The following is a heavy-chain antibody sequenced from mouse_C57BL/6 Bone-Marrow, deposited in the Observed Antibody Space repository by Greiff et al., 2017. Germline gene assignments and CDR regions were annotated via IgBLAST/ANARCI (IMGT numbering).Heavy chain of an antibody. V-gene: IGHV1-59*01. J-gene: IGHJ3*01. D-gene: IGHD2-3*01. CDR2: IDPSDSYT. CDR1: GYTFTSYW. CDR3: ARSFYDGYLFAD. Sequence: VQLQQPGAELVRPGTSVKLSCKASGYTFTSYWMHWVKQRPGQGLEWIGVIDPSDSYTNYNQKFKGKATLTVDTSSSTAYMQLSSLTSEDSAVYYCARSFYDGYLFADWGQGTLVTVSA.